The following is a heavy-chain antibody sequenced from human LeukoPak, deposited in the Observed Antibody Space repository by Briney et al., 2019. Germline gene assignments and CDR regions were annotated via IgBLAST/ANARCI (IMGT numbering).Heavy chain of an antibody. J-gene: IGHJ6*02. CDR1: GYTFTGYY. CDR3: ARSPPPYCSSTSCYFGVYYYYGMDV. D-gene: IGHD2-2*01. CDR2: INPNSGGT. V-gene: IGHV1-2*02. Sequence: GASVKVSCKASGYTFTGYYMRWVRQAPGQGLEWMGWINPNSGGTNYAQKFQGRVTMTRDTSISTAYMELSRLRSDDTAVYYCARSPPPYCSSTSCYFGVYYYYGMDVWGQGTTVTVSS.